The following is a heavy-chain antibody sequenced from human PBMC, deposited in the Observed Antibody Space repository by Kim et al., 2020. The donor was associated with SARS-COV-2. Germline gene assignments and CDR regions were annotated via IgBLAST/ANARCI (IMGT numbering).Heavy chain of an antibody. CDR2: INHSGST. D-gene: IGHD3-3*01. CDR3: ARGVTIFGVVIIPQVWFDP. J-gene: IGHJ5*02. V-gene: IGHV4-34*01. CDR1: GGSFSGYY. Sequence: SETLSLTCAVYGGSFSGYYWSWIRQPPGKGLEWIGEINHSGSTNYNPSLKSRVTISVDTSKNQFSLKLSSVTAADTAVYYCARGVTIFGVVIIPQVWFDP.